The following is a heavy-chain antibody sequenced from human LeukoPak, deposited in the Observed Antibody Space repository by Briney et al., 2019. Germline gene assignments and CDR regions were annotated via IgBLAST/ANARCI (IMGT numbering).Heavy chain of an antibody. CDR2: INSDGSST. D-gene: IGHD3-16*01. V-gene: IGHV3-74*01. Sequence: PGVSLRLSCAASGFTFSSYWMHWVRQAPGKGLVWVSRINSDGSSTSYADSVKGRFTISRDNAKNTLYLQMNSLRAEDTAVYYCARVAWGSAADAFDIWGQGTMVTVSS. CDR3: ARVAWGSAADAFDI. J-gene: IGHJ3*02. CDR1: GFTFSSYW.